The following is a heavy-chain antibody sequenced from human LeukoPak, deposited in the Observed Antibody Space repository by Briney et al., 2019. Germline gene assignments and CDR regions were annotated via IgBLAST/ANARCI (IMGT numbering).Heavy chain of an antibody. CDR1: GGSISSGGYS. CDR2: IYHSGST. Sequence: SETLSLTCAVSGGSISSGGYSWSWIRQPPGKGLEWIGYIYHSGSTYYNPSLKSRVTISVDRSKNQFSLKLSSVTAADTAVYYCARASGYDYVWGSSYWYFDLWGCGTLVTVSS. V-gene: IGHV4-30-2*01. D-gene: IGHD3-16*01. J-gene: IGHJ2*01. CDR3: ARASGYDYVWGSSYWYFDL.